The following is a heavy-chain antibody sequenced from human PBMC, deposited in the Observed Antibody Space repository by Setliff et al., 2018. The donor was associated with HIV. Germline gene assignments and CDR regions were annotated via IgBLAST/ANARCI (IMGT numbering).Heavy chain of an antibody. V-gene: IGHV4-61*09. D-gene: IGHD1-1*01. Sequence: SETLSLTCTVSGGSISSASYCWSWIRQPAGKGLEWIGHIYSSGSTNYNPSLKSRVTISVDTSKNQFSLNLTSVTAADTAVYYCARRTSNLGMDVWGQGTTVTVSS. CDR1: GGSISSASYC. J-gene: IGHJ6*02. CDR3: ARRTSNLGMDV. CDR2: IYSSGST.